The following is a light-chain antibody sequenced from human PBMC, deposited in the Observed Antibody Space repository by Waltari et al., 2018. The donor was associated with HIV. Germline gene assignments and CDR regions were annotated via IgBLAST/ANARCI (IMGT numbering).Light chain of an antibody. CDR3: QQGSSFPFT. CDR2: AAT. CDR1: QIINSW. J-gene: IGKJ3*01. V-gene: IGKV1D-12*01. Sequence: DIQMTQSPSFVSASVGDRVTLTCRASQIINSWLAWYQQKPGKAPKLLIYAATTLQRGVPSQFSGSGSGTDYSLSISGLLPEDFAVYFCQQGSSFPFTFGPGTKVEMK.